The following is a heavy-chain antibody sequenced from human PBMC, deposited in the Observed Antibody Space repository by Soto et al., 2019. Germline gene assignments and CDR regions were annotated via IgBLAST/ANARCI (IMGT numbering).Heavy chain of an antibody. V-gene: IGHV1-69*13. D-gene: IGHD6-19*01. CDR1: GGTFSSYA. CDR2: IIPIFGTA. Sequence: GASVKVSCKASGGTFSSYAISWVRQAPGQGLEWMGGIIPIFGTANYAQKFQGRVTITADESTSTAYMELSSLRSEDTAVYYCARDSCPRISGCHAYWGQGTLVTVSS. CDR3: ARDSCPRISGCHAY. J-gene: IGHJ4*02.